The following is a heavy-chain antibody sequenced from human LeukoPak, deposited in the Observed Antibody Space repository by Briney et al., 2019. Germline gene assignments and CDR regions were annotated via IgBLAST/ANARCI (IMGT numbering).Heavy chain of an antibody. CDR2: ISSSSTYI. V-gene: IGHV3-21*01. D-gene: IGHD5-12*01. Sequence: GGSLRLSCAASGFTFSSYSMNWVRQAPGKGLEWVSSISSSSTYIYYADSVKGRFTISRDNAKNSLYLQMNTLRAEDTAVYYCARGNVATLDYWGQGTLVTVSS. CDR3: ARGNVATLDY. J-gene: IGHJ4*02. CDR1: GFTFSSYS.